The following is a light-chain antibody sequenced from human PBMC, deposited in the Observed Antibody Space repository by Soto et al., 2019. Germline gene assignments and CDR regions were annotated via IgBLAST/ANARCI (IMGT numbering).Light chain of an antibody. CDR2: AAS. J-gene: IGKJ1*01. V-gene: IGKV1-17*01. Sequence: DIQMTQSPFSLSASVGDRVTITCRASQDIRNHLGWYQQKPGKAPKRLIFAASSLHSGVPSRFSGSGSGTEFTLTISSLQPEDFATYYCLQQNTFPWTFGQGTKVEIK. CDR3: LQQNTFPWT. CDR1: QDIRNH.